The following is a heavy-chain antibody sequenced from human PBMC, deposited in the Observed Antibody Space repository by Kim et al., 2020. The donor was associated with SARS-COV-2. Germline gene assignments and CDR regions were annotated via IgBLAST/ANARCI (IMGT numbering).Heavy chain of an antibody. Sequence: TYYNPSLKSRVTISVDTSKNQFSRKLSSVTAADTAVYYCARREQQWLVHWGQGTMVTVSS. J-gene: IGHJ3*01. V-gene: IGHV4-39*07. CDR3: ARREQQWLVH. D-gene: IGHD6-19*01. CDR2: T.